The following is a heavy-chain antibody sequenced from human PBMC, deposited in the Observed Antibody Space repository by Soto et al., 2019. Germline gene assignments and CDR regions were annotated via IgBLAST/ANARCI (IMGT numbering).Heavy chain of an antibody. Sequence: SETLSLTCTVSGGSISSGGYYWSWIRQHPGKGLEWIGYIYYSGSTYYNPSLKSRVTISVDTSKNQFSLKLSSVTAADTAVYYCARDELGVATDYWGQGTLVTVSS. CDR1: GGSISSGGYY. J-gene: IGHJ4*02. CDR3: ARDELGVATDY. D-gene: IGHD3-3*01. CDR2: IYYSGST. V-gene: IGHV4-31*03.